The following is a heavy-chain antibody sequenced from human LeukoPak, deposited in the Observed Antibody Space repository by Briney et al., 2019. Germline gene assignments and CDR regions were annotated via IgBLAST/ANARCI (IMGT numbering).Heavy chain of an antibody. CDR2: IYHSGST. CDR3: ARVQVCSSTSCYMASDY. J-gene: IGHJ4*02. V-gene: IGHV4-38-2*02. CDR1: GYSIRSGYY. D-gene: IGHD2-2*02. Sequence: SETLSLTCTVSGYSIRSGYYWGWIRQPPGKGLEWIGSIYHSGSTYYNPSLKSRVTISVDTSKNQFSLKLSSVTAADTAVYYCARVQVCSSTSCYMASDYWGQGTLVTVSS.